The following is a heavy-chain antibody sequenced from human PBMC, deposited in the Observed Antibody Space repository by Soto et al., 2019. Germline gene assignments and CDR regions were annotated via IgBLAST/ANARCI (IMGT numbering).Heavy chain of an antibody. Sequence: GGSLRLSCAASGFTFSSYAMHWVRQAPGKGLEWVAVISYDGSNKYYADSVKGRFTIPRDNSKNTLYLQMNSLRAEDTAVYYCQGTTGAFDIWGQGTMVTVSS. V-gene: IGHV3-30-3*01. CDR2: ISYDGSNK. CDR1: GFTFSSYA. CDR3: QGTTGAFDI. J-gene: IGHJ3*02. D-gene: IGHD1-1*01.